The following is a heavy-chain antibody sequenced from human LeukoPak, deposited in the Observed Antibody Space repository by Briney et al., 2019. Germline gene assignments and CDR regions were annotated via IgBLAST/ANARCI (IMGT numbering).Heavy chain of an antibody. Sequence: PSETLSLTCTVSGGSISSYYWSWIRQPPGKGLEWIGYIYYSGSTNYNPSLKSRVTISVDTSKNQFSLKLSSVTAADTAVYYCARDPKLLWFGELPNNRFDPWGQGTLVTVSS. D-gene: IGHD3-10*01. J-gene: IGHJ5*02. CDR2: IYYSGST. CDR1: GGSISSYY. CDR3: ARDPKLLWFGELPNNRFDP. V-gene: IGHV4-59*01.